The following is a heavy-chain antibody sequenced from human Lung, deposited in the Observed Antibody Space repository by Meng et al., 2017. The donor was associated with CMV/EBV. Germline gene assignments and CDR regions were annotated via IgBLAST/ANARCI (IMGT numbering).Heavy chain of an antibody. D-gene: IGHD3-10*01. Sequence: QVQLVQSGAEVKKPGASVKVSCKTSGYTFTGYYTHWVRQAPGQGLEWMGRINPKSGATDYAQKFQGRVILTRDTSINTAYMELNRLTSDDTAVYYCARFGEVIDYWGQGTLVTVSS. CDR3: ARFGEVIDY. V-gene: IGHV1-2*06. CDR2: INPKSGAT. CDR1: GYTFTGYY. J-gene: IGHJ4*02.